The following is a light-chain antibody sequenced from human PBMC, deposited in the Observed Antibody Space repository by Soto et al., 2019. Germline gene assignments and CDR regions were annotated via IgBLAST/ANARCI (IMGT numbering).Light chain of an antibody. CDR3: QQYDNSVWT. CDR1: QRIDTS. V-gene: IGKV3-15*01. J-gene: IGKJ1*01. CDR2: NAA. Sequence: EIVMTQSPATLSVSPGERATLSCRASQRIDTSLAWYQQRPGQAPRLLLYNAATRATGIPARFSGRGFGTEFTLTISRLEPEDLAVYYCQQYDNSVWTFGQGTKVEIK.